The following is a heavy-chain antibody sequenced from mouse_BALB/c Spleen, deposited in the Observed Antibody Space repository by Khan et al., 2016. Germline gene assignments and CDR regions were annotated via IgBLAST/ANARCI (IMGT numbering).Heavy chain of an antibody. V-gene: IGHV1-9*01. J-gene: IGHJ2*01. CDR3: ARSRLYFDY. D-gene: IGHD3-2*02. CDR2: NLPGSDST. Sequence: QVQLKQSGAELMKPGASVKISCKATGYTFSSYWIEWVKQRPGHGLEWIGENLPGSDSTNYDEKFKGKATFTADTSSNTAYMQLSSLTSEDSAVYYCARSRLYFDYWGQGTTLTVSS. CDR1: GYTFSSYW.